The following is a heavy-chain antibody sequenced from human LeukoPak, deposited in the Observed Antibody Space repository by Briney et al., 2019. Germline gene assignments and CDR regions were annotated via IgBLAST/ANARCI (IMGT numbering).Heavy chain of an antibody. CDR2: IGTAGDT. Sequence: GGSLRLSYAASGFTFSSYSMNWVRHATGKALEWVSAIGTAGDTYYPGSVKGRFTISRENAKNSLYLQMNSLRAGDTALYYCARLRSAAFDIWGQGTMVTVSS. CDR1: GFTFSSYS. D-gene: IGHD4-17*01. CDR3: ARLRSAAFDI. V-gene: IGHV3-13*01. J-gene: IGHJ3*02.